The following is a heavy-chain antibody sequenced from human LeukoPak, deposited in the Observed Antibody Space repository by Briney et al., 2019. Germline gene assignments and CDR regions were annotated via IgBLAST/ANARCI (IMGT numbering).Heavy chain of an antibody. J-gene: IGHJ2*01. CDR2: IYYSGST. CDR3: ARVVDGDRGYWYFDL. D-gene: IGHD4-17*01. Sequence: SQTLSLTCTVSGGSISSGGYYWSWIRQRPGKGLEWIGYIYYSGSTYYNPSLKSRVTISVDTSKNQFSLKLSSVTAADTAVYYCARVVDGDRGYWYFDLWGRGTLVTVSS. CDR1: GGSISSGGYY. V-gene: IGHV4-31*03.